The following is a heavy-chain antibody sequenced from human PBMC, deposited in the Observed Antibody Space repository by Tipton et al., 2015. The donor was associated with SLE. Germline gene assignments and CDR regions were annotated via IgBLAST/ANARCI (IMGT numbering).Heavy chain of an antibody. V-gene: IGHV4-34*01. J-gene: IGHJ6*02. D-gene: IGHD3-10*01. Sequence: TLSLTCAVYGGSFSGYSWTWIRQPPGKGLEWIGEINYSGSTNYNPSLKSRVTISVDTSKNQFSLKLSSVTAADTAVYYCARGTVDYDGSGLYYYGLDVWGQGTAVTVSS. CDR1: GGSFSGYS. CDR3: ARGTVDYDGSGLYYYGLDV. CDR2: INYSGST.